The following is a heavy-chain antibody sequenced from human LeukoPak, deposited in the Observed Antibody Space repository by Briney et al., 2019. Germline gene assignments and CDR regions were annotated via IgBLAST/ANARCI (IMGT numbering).Heavy chain of an antibody. D-gene: IGHD1-26*01. CDR3: ARESGSYGPFDY. V-gene: IGHV1-69*13. CDR2: IIPMFGTA. Sequence: SVKVSCKASGGTFRSYAINWVRQAPGQGLEWMGGIIPMFGTANHAQKFQGRVTITADESTSTAYMELSSLRSEDTAVYYCARESGSYGPFDYWGQGTLVTVSS. J-gene: IGHJ4*02. CDR1: GGTFRSYA.